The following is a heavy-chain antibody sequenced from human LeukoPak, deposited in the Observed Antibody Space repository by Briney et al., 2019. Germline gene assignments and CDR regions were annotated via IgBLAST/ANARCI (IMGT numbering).Heavy chain of an antibody. Sequence: GGSLRLSCAASGFIFNNFAMRWVRQAPGKGLEWVALISFDGSVKHYEDSLKGRFTISRDNSKNTLYLQMNSLRAEDTAVYYCAKDGGGDFNYWGQGTLVTVSS. CDR3: AKDGGGDFNY. D-gene: IGHD3-16*01. CDR1: GFIFNNFA. V-gene: IGHV3-30*04. J-gene: IGHJ4*02. CDR2: ISFDGSVK.